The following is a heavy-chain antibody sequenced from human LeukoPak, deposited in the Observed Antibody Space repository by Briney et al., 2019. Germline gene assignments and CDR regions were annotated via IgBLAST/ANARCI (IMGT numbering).Heavy chain of an antibody. CDR1: GGSFSGYY. J-gene: IGHJ6*03. Sequence: SETPSLTCAVYGGSFSGYYWSWIRQPPGKGLEWIGEINHSGSTNYNPSLKSRVTISVDTSKNQFPLKLSSVTAADTAVYYCARGPIAANDYYYYYYMDVWGKGTTVTVSS. CDR2: INHSGST. CDR3: ARGPIAANDYYYYYYMDV. V-gene: IGHV4-34*01. D-gene: IGHD6-13*01.